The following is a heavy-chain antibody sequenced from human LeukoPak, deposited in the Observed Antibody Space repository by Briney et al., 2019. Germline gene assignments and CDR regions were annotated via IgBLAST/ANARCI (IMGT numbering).Heavy chain of an antibody. D-gene: IGHD3-22*01. CDR2: ISYDGSNK. Sequence: GGSLRLSCAASGFTFSSYAMHWVRQAPGKGLEWVAVISYDGSNKYYADSVKGRFTISRDNSKNTLYLQMNCLRAEDTAVYYCARDYYDSSGGDYWGQGTLVTVSS. V-gene: IGHV3-30-3*01. CDR3: ARDYYDSSGGDY. J-gene: IGHJ4*02. CDR1: GFTFSSYA.